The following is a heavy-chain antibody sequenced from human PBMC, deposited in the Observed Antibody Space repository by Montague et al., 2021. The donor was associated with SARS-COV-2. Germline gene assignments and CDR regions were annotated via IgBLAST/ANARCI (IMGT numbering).Heavy chain of an antibody. V-gene: IGHV4-59*01. D-gene: IGHD3-10*01. Sequence: SETLSLTCSVSGGSIGGYYWSWIRQPPGKGLEWIGQIHYSGSNKYSPSFKSRVTISIDTPKNQFSLKLSSVTAADTAVYYCARSLDPTGTYYLAYWGQGTLVTVSS. CDR1: GGSIGGYY. J-gene: IGHJ4*02. CDR3: ARSLDPTGTYYLAY. CDR2: IHYSGSN.